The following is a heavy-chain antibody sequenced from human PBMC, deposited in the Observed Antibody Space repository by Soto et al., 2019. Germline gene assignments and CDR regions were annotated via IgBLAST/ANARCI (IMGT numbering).Heavy chain of an antibody. D-gene: IGHD6-13*01. J-gene: IGHJ4*02. CDR2: ISGSGGST. CDR3: AICHSSSWALVDY. CDR1: GFTFNSYA. Sequence: EVQLLESGGGLVQPGGSLRLSCAASGFTFNSYAMSWVRQAPGKGLEWVSAISGSGGSTYYADSVKGRFTISRDNSKNTLYLQMNSLRAEDTAVYYCAICHSSSWALVDYWGQGTLVTVSS. V-gene: IGHV3-23*01.